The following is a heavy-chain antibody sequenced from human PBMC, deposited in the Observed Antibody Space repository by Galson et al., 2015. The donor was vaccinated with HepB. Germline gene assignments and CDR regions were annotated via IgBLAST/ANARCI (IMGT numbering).Heavy chain of an antibody. J-gene: IGHJ3*02. CDR2: ISYDGSNK. Sequence: SLRLSCAASGFTFSSYAMHWVRQAPGKGLEWVAVISYDGSNKSYADSVKGRFTISRDNSKNTLYLQTNSLRAEDTAVYYCARLSKAGAFDIWGQGTMVTVSS. CDR3: ARLSKAGAFDI. V-gene: IGHV3-30-3*01. CDR1: GFTFSSYA.